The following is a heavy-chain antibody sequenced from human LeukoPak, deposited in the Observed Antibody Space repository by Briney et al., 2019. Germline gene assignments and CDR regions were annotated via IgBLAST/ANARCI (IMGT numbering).Heavy chain of an antibody. J-gene: IGHJ5*02. V-gene: IGHV3-21*01. CDR2: ISRTSESI. D-gene: IGHD1-7*01. CDR3: ARGATDTTRWFDP. Sequence: PGGSLRLSCAASGFTFNTYSMSWVRQAPGKGLEWASIISRTSESIFYADSAKGRFTISRDNAKNSLYLQMNGLRAEDTAAYYCARGATDTTRWFDPWGQGTLVTVSS. CDR1: GFTFNTYS.